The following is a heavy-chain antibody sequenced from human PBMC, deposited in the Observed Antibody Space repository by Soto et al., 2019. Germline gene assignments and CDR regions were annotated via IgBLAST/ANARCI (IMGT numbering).Heavy chain of an antibody. CDR3: AKGRGYYTTWYVDC. CDR2: ISGGGDNT. J-gene: IGHJ4*02. D-gene: IGHD2-15*01. Sequence: AGGALRLSCAASGFTFNTYSIDWVRQAPWKGLDWVSSISGGGDNTYFADSVKGRFTISRDNSKDTLYLQMNNLRPEDTAVYYCAKGRGYYTTWYVDCWGRGTLVSAS. CDR1: GFTFNTYS. V-gene: IGHV3-23*01.